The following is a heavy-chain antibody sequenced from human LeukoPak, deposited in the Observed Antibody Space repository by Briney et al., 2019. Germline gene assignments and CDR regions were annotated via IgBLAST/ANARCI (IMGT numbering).Heavy chain of an antibody. CDR1: GGTFSSYA. D-gene: IGHD4-17*01. V-gene: IGHV1-69*04. CDR3: ARGATVTASMDV. J-gene: IGHJ6*02. CDR2: IIPILGIA. Sequence: SVKVSCKASGGTFSSYAISWVRQAPGQGLEWMGRIIPILGIANYAQKFQGRVTITADKSTSTAYMELSSLRSEDTAVYYCARGATVTASMDVWGQGTTVTVSS.